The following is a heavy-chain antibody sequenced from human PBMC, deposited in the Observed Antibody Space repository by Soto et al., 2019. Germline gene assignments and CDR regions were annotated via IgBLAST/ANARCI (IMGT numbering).Heavy chain of an antibody. J-gene: IGHJ3*02. CDR2: INPNSGGT. CDR3: ARVAARVGAFDI. D-gene: IGHD6-6*01. Sequence: ASVKVSCKASGYTFTGYYMHWVRQAPGQGLEWMGWINPNSGGTNYAQKFQGRVTMTRDTSISTAYMELSRLRSDDTAVYYCARVAARVGAFDIWGQGTMVTVSS. V-gene: IGHV1-2*02. CDR1: GYTFTGYY.